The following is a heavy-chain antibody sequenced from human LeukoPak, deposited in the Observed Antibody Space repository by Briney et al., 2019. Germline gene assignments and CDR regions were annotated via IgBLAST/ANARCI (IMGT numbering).Heavy chain of an antibody. V-gene: IGHV4-34*01. Sequence: PSETLSLTCAVYGGSFSGYYWSWIRQPPGKGLEWIGEINHSGSTNYNPSLKSRVTISADTSKNQFSLKLSSVTAADTAVYYCARFSSLKYYFDYWGQGTLVTVSS. CDR1: GGSFSGYY. J-gene: IGHJ4*02. CDR3: ARFSSLKYYFDY. CDR2: INHSGST.